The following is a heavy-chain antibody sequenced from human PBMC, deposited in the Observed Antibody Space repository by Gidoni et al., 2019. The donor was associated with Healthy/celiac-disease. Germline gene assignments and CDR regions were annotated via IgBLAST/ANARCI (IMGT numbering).Heavy chain of an antibody. J-gene: IGHJ6*02. D-gene: IGHD3-22*01. Sequence: EVQLVDSGGGLVKPGGSLRLSCAASGFTFLSYSLNWVRQAPGKGLEWVSSISSSSSYIYYADSVKGRFTISRDNAKNSLYLQMNSLRAEDTAVYYCARDYYDSSGYYPPYYYYGMDVWGQGTTVTVSS. CDR1: GFTFLSYS. CDR3: ARDYYDSSGYYPPYYYYGMDV. CDR2: ISSSSSYI. V-gene: IGHV3-21*01.